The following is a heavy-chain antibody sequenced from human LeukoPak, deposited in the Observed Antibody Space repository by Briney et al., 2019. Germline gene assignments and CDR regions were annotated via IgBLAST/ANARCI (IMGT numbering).Heavy chain of an antibody. CDR1: GFTFSSYG. Sequence: PGGSLRLSCAASGFTFSSYGMHWVRQAPGKGLEWVAVIWYDGSNKYYADSVKGRFTISRDNSKNTLYLQMNSLRAEDTAVYYCARDRDYGDYSPTLFDPWGQGTPVTVSS. J-gene: IGHJ5*02. CDR2: IWYDGSNK. CDR3: ARDRDYGDYSPTLFDP. D-gene: IGHD4-17*01. V-gene: IGHV3-33*01.